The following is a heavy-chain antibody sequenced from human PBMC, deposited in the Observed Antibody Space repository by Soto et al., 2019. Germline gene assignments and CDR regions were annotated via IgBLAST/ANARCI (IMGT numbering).Heavy chain of an antibody. CDR3: ARVNPSFAAFDI. V-gene: IGHV4-59*01. J-gene: IGHJ3*02. CDR1: GGSISSYY. CDR2: IYYSGST. Sequence: QVQLQESGPGLVKPSETLSLTCTVSGGSISSYYWSWIRQPAWKGLEWIGYIYYSGSTNYNPSLKSRVTISVDTSKIQFSLKLSSVTAADTAVYYCARVNPSFAAFDIWGQGTMVTVSS.